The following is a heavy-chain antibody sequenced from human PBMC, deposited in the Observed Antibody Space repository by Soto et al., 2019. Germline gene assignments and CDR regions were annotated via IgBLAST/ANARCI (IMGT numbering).Heavy chain of an antibody. CDR3: TRDAQQLANYGMDV. J-gene: IGHJ6*02. CDR2: LWAGGNIR. V-gene: IGHV3-33*01. Sequence: QVQLVESGGNVVQPGGSLRLSYAASGFSFSSHGMHWVRQAPGKGLEWVAHLWAGGNIRYYAYSVNGRFTISSDHSKNTLYLQMSRLGAEDTAVYYCTRDAQQLANYGMDVWGQGTTVTVSS. D-gene: IGHD6-13*01. CDR1: GFSFSSHG.